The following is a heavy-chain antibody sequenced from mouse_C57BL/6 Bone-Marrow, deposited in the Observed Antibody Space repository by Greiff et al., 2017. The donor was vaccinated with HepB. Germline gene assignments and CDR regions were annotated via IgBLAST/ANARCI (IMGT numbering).Heavy chain of an antibody. V-gene: IGHV1-52*01. CDR2: IDPSDSET. J-gene: IGHJ1*03. Sequence: QVQLQQPGAELVRPGSSVKLSCTASGYTFTSYWMHWVKQRPIQGLEWIGNIDPSDSETPYNQKFKDKATLTVDKSSSTAYMQLSSLTSEDSAVYYCAREDWDWYFDVWGTGTTVTVSS. CDR1: GYTFTSYW. CDR3: AREDWDWYFDV. D-gene: IGHD4-1*01.